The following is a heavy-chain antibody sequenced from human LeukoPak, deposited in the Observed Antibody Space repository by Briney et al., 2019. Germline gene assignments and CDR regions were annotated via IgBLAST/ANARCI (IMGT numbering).Heavy chain of an antibody. Sequence: SVKVSCKASGGTFSSYAISWVRQAPGQGLEWMGRIIPILGIANYAQKFQGRVTITADKSTSTAYMELRSLRSEDTAVYYCARDARIGSYFKSTPYWYFDLWGRGTLVTVSS. CDR1: GGTFSSYA. J-gene: IGHJ2*01. CDR3: ARDARIGSYFKSTPYWYFDL. D-gene: IGHD1-26*01. CDR2: IIPILGIA. V-gene: IGHV1-69*04.